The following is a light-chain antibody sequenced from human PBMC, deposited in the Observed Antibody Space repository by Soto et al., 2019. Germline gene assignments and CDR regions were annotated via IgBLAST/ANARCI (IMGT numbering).Light chain of an antibody. CDR1: QGISSY. V-gene: IGKV1-9*01. CDR2: GAS. Sequence: DIQLTQSPSSLSASVGDRVTITCRASQGISSYLAWYQQKPGKAPKLLIYGASTLQSGVPSRFSGSGSGADFTLTIISLQPDDFATYYCQQLNSYPLTFGGGPKVAIK. CDR3: QQLNSYPLT. J-gene: IGKJ4*02.